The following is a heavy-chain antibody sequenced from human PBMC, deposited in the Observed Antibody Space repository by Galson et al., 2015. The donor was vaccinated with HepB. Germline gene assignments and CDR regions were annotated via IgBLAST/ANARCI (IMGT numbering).Heavy chain of an antibody. CDR1: GFTVSSNY. V-gene: IGHV3-66*01. CDR3: AREAVAGRFDP. J-gene: IGHJ5*02. Sequence: CAASGFTVSSNYMSWVRQAPGKGLEWVSAIYSGGSTYYADSVKGRFTISRDNSKNTLYLQMNSLRAEDTAVYYCAREAVAGRFDPWGQGTLVTVSS. D-gene: IGHD6-19*01. CDR2: IYSGGST.